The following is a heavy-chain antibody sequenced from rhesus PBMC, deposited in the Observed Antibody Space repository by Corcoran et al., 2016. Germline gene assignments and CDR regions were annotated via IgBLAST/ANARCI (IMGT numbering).Heavy chain of an antibody. D-gene: IGHD3-3*01. J-gene: IGHJ5-1*01. CDR2: ISGSGGST. V-gene: IGHV4-173*01. Sequence: QLQLQESGPGLVKPSETLSLTCAVSGGSISGNWWNWIRQPPGKGLEWFGRISGSGGSTTYNPPLKSPVTISTDTSKNPFSLKLSSGTAADTAVYYCAIESAGYNIWTGRNRFDVWGPGVLVTVSS. CDR3: AIESAGYNIWTGRNRFDV. CDR1: GGSISGNW.